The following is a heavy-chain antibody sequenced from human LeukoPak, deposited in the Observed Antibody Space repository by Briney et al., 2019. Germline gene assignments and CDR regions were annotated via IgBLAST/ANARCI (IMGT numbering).Heavy chain of an antibody. D-gene: IGHD6-13*01. V-gene: IGHV3-30*18. Sequence: PGGSLRLSCAASGFTFSSYGMHWVRQAPGKGLEWVAVISYDGSNKYYADSVKGRFTISRDNSKNTLYLQMNSLRAEDTAVYYCAKASSSWYSWYFDLWGRGTLVTVSS. CDR3: AKASSSWYSWYFDL. J-gene: IGHJ2*01. CDR2: ISYDGSNK. CDR1: GFTFSSYG.